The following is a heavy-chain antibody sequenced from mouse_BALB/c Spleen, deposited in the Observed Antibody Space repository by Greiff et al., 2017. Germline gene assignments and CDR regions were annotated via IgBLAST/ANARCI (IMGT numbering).Heavy chain of an antibody. J-gene: IGHJ1*01. CDR3: ARWLLKYFDV. CDR2: ISYSGST. CDR1: GYSITSDYA. D-gene: IGHD2-3*01. Sequence: VKLQESGPGLVKPSQSLSLTCTVTGYSITSDYAWNWIRQFPGNKLEWMGYISYSGSTSYNPSLKSRISITRDTSKNQFFLQLNSVTTEDTATYYCARWLLKYFDVWGAGTTVTVSS. V-gene: IGHV3-2*02.